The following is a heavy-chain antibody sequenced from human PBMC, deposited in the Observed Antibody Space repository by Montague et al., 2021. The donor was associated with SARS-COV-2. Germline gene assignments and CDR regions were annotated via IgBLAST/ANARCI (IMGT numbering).Heavy chain of an antibody. V-gene: IGHV4-34*01. Sequence: SETLSLTCAVYGGSFSNYYWSWIRQSPGKGLEWIGEVDRSGNTNYNPSLKSRVTISADISTNQFSVKLASATAADTGIYYCARGKRDFPIVVLVASTRTYFDSWGQGTPVTVSS. CDR1: GGSFSNYY. CDR2: VDRSGNT. J-gene: IGHJ4*02. CDR3: ARGKRDFPIVVLVASTRTYFDS. D-gene: IGHD2-15*01.